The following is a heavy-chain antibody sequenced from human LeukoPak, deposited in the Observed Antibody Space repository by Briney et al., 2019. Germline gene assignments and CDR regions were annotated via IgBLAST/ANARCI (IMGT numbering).Heavy chain of an antibody. V-gene: IGHV3-30*04. Sequence: GGSLRLSCAASGFTFSSYAMHWVRQAPGKGLEWVAVISYDGSNKYYADSVKGRFTISRDNSKNTLYLQMNSLRPEDTAIYYCARATTYRSGWYPYYFDYWGQGTLVTVSS. CDR2: ISYDGSNK. CDR3: ARATTYRSGWYPYYFDY. CDR1: GFTFSSYA. J-gene: IGHJ4*02. D-gene: IGHD6-19*01.